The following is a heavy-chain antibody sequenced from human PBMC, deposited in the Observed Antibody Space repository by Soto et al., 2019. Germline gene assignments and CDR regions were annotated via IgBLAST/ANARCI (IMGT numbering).Heavy chain of an antibody. CDR2: ISASNGNT. CDR1: GYTFTSDG. J-gene: IGHJ2*01. Sequence: QVQLVQSGAEVKKPGASVKVSCKASGYTFTSDGISWVRQAPGQGLEWMGWISASNGNTNYAQKLQGRVTMTTDTPTTPAYMELRSLRSDDAAVYYCARDSQYWYLGLWGRGTLVTVSS. CDR3: ARDSQYWYLGL. V-gene: IGHV1-18*01.